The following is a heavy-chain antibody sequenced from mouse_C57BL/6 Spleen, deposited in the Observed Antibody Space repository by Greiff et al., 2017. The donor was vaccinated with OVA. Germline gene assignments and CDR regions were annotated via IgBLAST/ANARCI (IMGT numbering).Heavy chain of an antibody. V-gene: IGHV1-64*01. CDR2: IHPNSGST. J-gene: IGHJ2*01. CDR3: ARCTIVASFDY. D-gene: IGHD1-1*01. Sequence: QVQLQQPGAELVKPGASVKLSCKASGYTFTSYWMHWVKQRPGQGLEWIGMIHPNSGSTNYKEKFKSKATLTVDKSSSTAYMQRSSLTSEDSAVYYCARCTIVASFDYWGQGTTLTVSS. CDR1: GYTFTSYW.